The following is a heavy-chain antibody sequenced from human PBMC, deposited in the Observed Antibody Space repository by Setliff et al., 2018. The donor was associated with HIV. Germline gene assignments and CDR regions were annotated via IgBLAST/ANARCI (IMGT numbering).Heavy chain of an antibody. D-gene: IGHD1-26*01. CDR3: ARVFEGGSLDY. CDR2: IYYSGST. Sequence: SETLSLTCTVSGASISSSSYYWGWIRQPPGKGLEWIGYIYYSGSTNYNPSLKSRVTISVDTSKNQFSLKLSSVTAADTAVYYCARVFEGGSLDYWGQGTLVTVSS. J-gene: IGHJ4*02. CDR1: GASISSSSYY. V-gene: IGHV4-61*05.